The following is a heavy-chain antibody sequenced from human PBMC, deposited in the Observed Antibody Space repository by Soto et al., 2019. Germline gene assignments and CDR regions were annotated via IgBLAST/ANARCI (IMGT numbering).Heavy chain of an antibody. CDR3: ARVQMATIYFDY. CDR2: IYRSGTT. Sequence: PSETLSLTCTVSGDSINTYYLSWIRQPPGKGLEWIGHIYRSGTTRYNPSVKSRVTISVDTSKNQFSLKLSSVTAADTAVYYCARVQMATIYFDYWGQGILVTVSS. D-gene: IGHD5-12*01. CDR1: GDSINTYY. V-gene: IGHV4-59*01. J-gene: IGHJ4*02.